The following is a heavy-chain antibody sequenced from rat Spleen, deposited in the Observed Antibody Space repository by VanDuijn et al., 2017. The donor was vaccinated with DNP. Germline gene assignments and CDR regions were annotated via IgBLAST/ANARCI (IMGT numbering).Heavy chain of an antibody. CDR2: ISYSGST. CDR3: ARGVSSYYGYNSYWYFDF. V-gene: IGHV3-1*01. D-gene: IGHD1-9*01. J-gene: IGHJ1*01. Sequence: EVQLQESGPGLVKPSQSLALTCSGTGYSITSNYWAWIRKFPGNKMEWIGYISYSGSTGYNPSLKGRISITRDTSKNQFFLQLNSVTTEDTATYYCARGVSSYYGYNSYWYFDFWGPGTMVTVSS. CDR1: GYSITSNY.